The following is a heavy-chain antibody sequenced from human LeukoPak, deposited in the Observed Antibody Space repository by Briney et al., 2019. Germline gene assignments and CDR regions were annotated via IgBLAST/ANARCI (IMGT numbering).Heavy chain of an antibody. CDR1: GGSISSSTYY. CDR2: VYYSGNT. Sequence: SETLSLTCTVSGGSISSSTYYWGWIRQPPGKGLEWIGSVYYSGNTYYNPSLKSRVTISVDTSKNQFSLKLSSVTAADTAVYYCARLHYYYGMDVWGQGTTVTVSS. V-gene: IGHV4-39*01. CDR3: ARLHYYYGMDV. J-gene: IGHJ6*02.